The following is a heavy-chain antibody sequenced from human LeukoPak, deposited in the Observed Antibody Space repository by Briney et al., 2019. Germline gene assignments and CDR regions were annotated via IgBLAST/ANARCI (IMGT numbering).Heavy chain of an antibody. CDR2: LNPYSGDT. D-gene: IGHD5-18*01. Sequence: GASVKVSCKASGYSFTGYYMHWVRQAPGQGLEWMGWLNPYSGDTAYAQKFQGRVTLTRDTSISTVYMEVSRLRSDDTAVYYCAREGGLQLWGFGYWGQGTLVTVSS. CDR1: GYSFTGYY. J-gene: IGHJ4*02. CDR3: AREGGLQLWGFGY. V-gene: IGHV1-2*02.